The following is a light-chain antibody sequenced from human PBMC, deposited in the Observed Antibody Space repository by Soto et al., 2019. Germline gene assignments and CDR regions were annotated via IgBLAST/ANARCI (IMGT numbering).Light chain of an antibody. CDR1: SSDVGGYNY. J-gene: IGLJ1*01. V-gene: IGLV2-8*01. CDR2: EVS. CDR3: SSYAGTNNV. Sequence: QSVLTQPPSASGSPGQSVTISCTGTSSDVGGYNYVSWYQQHPGKAPKLMIYEVSKRPSGVPDRFSGSKSGYTASLTVSGLQAEDEADYYCSSYAGTNNVFGTGTKLTVL.